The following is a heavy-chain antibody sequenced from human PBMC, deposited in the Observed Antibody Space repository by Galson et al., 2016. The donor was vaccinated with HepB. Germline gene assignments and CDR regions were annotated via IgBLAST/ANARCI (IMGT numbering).Heavy chain of an antibody. CDR2: IHPGDSDT. Sequence: QSGAEVKKPGESLKISCKASGYSFTTYWIGWVRQMPGKGLQWMGVIHPGDSDTKYSPSFQGQVTISADKSISTAYLQWSSLKASDTAIYYCARPGRDYGAYAAYYWGQGTLVTVSS. J-gene: IGHJ4*02. CDR3: ARPGRDYGAYAAYY. V-gene: IGHV5-51*01. CDR1: GYSFTTYW. D-gene: IGHD4-17*01.